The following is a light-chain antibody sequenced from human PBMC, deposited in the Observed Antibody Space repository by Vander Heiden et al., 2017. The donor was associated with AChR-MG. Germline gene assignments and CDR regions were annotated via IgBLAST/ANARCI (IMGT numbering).Light chain of an antibody. CDR2: AAS. V-gene: IGKV1D-12*01. J-gene: IGKJ4*01. CDR1: QGIGNY. CDR3: QQANSFTLT. Sequence: DIQMTQSPSSVSASVGDRVTITCRASQGIGNYLAWYQQTPGKAPKLLIYAASSLQSGVPSRFSGSGSGTDFSLTIDNLKPEDFGTYYCQQANSFTLTFGGGTKVELK.